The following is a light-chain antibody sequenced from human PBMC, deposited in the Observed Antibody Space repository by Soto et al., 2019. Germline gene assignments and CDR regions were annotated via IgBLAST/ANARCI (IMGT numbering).Light chain of an antibody. CDR1: QSVSSSY. Sequence: EIVLTQSPGTLSLSPGERATLSCRASQSVSSSYLAWYQQKPGQAPRLLIYGASSRATGIPDRFSGSGSGTDFTLTISRLEPEELAVYYCQQDGSSVMYTFGQGTKLEI. CDR3: QQDGSSVMYT. CDR2: GAS. J-gene: IGKJ2*01. V-gene: IGKV3-20*01.